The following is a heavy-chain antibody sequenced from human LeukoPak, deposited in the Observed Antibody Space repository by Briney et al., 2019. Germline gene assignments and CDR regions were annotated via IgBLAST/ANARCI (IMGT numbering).Heavy chain of an antibody. CDR1: GFTFSSYA. V-gene: IGHV3-23*01. J-gene: IGHJ3*02. CDR2: ISGSGGST. CDR3: AKDSHYYDSSGSDGFDI. Sequence: GGSLRLSCAASGFTFSSYAMSWVREAPGKGLEWVSAISGSGGSTYYADSVKGRFTISRDNSKTTLYLQMNSLRAEDTAVYYCAKDSHYYDSSGSDGFDIWGQGTMVTVSS. D-gene: IGHD3-22*01.